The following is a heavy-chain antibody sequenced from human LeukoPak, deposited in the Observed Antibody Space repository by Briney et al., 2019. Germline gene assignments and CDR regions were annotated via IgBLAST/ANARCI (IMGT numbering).Heavy chain of an antibody. V-gene: IGHV4-38-2*01. CDR1: GYSISSGYY. D-gene: IGHD2-8*01. CDR3: ARQPGYCTNGVCYNVWFDP. J-gene: IGHJ5*02. CDR2: IYHSGST. Sequence: SETLSLTCAVSGYSISSGYYWGWPRQPPGKGLEWIGSIYHSGSTYYNPYLKSRVTISVDTSKNQFSLKLSSVTAADTAVYYCARQPGYCTNGVCYNVWFDPWGQGTLVTVSS.